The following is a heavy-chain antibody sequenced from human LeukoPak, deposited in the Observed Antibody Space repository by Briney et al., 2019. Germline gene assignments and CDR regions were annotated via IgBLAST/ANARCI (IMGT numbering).Heavy chain of an antibody. CDR2: IWYDGSNK. Sequence: GGSLRLSCVASGFSFGSNWMSWVRQAPGKGLEWVAVIWYDGSNKYYADSVKGRFTISRDNSKNTLYLQMNSLRVEDTAVYYCAKEGRSLQTYWGQGTLVTVSS. D-gene: IGHD5-24*01. J-gene: IGHJ4*02. V-gene: IGHV3-33*06. CDR1: GFSFGSNW. CDR3: AKEGRSLQTY.